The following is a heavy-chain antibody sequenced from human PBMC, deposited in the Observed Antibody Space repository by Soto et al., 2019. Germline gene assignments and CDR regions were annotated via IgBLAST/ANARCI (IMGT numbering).Heavy chain of an antibody. CDR3: AGPVGGYQVLFGTWYGTRSDY. Sequence: WGSLRLSCAASGPAFISYPITLFRHSPWKCLEWVSAISGSGDTTLYAASVRGRLIISRDNSKNKVYLDMSSLRAEDTALYYCAGPVGGYQVLFGTWYGTRSDYWGQGTLVTVSS. CDR2: ISGSGDTT. J-gene: IGHJ4*02. D-gene: IGHD6-13*01. CDR1: GPAFISYP. V-gene: IGHV3-23*01.